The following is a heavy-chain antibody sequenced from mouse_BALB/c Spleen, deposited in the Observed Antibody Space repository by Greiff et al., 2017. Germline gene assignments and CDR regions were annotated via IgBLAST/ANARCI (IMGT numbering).Heavy chain of an antibody. CDR3: TRVGITTPPLFDY. CDR1: GFTFSSYT. J-gene: IGHJ2*01. CDR2: ISSGGSYT. V-gene: IGHV5-6-4*01. D-gene: IGHD1-2*01. Sequence: EVQLVESGGGLVKPGGSLKLSCAASGFTFSSYTMSWVRQTPEKRLEWVATISSGGSYTYYPDSVKGRFTISRDNAKNTLYLQMSSLKSEDTAMYYCTRVGITTPPLFDYWGQGTTLTVSS.